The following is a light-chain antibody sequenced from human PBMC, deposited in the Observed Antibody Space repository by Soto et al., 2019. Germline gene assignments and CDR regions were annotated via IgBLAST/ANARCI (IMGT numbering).Light chain of an antibody. CDR1: SSDIGAYNY. V-gene: IGLV2-11*01. Sequence: QSVLTQPHSMSGSPGQSVTISCTGSSSDIGAYNYVSWYQQHPGKAPKFMIYDVNKRPSGVPDRFSGSKSGNTASLTIFGLQAEDEADYYCCSFAGGYDIFGGGTKLTVL. CDR3: CSFAGGYDI. J-gene: IGLJ2*01. CDR2: DVN.